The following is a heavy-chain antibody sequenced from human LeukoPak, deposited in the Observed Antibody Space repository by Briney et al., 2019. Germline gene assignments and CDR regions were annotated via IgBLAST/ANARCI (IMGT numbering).Heavy chain of an antibody. Sequence: PSETLSLTCSVSGGSISSGSYYWSWIRQPAGKGLEWNGRIYSSGSTNYNPSLKSRVTISVDTSKNQFSLKLSSVTAADTAVYYCARAGLGIATKFDPWGQGTQVTVSS. J-gene: IGHJ5*02. CDR2: IYSSGST. CDR3: ARAGLGIATKFDP. D-gene: IGHD6-13*01. CDR1: GGSISSGSYY. V-gene: IGHV4-61*02.